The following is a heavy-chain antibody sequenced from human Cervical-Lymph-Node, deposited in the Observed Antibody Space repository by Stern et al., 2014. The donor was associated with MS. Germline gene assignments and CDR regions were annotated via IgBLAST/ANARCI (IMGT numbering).Heavy chain of an antibody. J-gene: IGHJ4*02. CDR2: IYPGDSDT. Sequence: EVQLEESGAEVKKPGETLKISCKGSGYSFTANWIAWVRQRPGKGLEWMGIIYPGDSDTRYSPSFQGQVTISADKSISTASVQWGNLKASDTAMYYCARDYGDYAFDYWGQGTLVTVSS. D-gene: IGHD4-17*01. CDR1: GYSFTANW. CDR3: ARDYGDYAFDY. V-gene: IGHV5-51*01.